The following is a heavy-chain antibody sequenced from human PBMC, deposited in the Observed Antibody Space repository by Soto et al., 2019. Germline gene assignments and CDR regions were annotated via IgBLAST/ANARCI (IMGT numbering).Heavy chain of an antibody. Sequence: QITLKESGPTLVKPTQTLTLTCTFSGFALSTSGVGVGWIRQPPGKALECLSLLYSDNDKRYSPSRKSRLTTTNATSTNRVVLTMTNMDPVDTATYFCAHTDLSRGIAGFDYWGQGTLVTVSS. CDR2: LYSDNDK. CDR1: GFALSTSGVG. CDR3: AHTDLSRGIAGFDY. D-gene: IGHD6-19*01. J-gene: IGHJ4*02. V-gene: IGHV2-5*02.